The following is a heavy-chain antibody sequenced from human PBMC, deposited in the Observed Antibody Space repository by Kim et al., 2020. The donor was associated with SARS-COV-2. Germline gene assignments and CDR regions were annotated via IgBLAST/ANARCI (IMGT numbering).Heavy chain of an antibody. CDR1: GGSISSYY. J-gene: IGHJ4*02. V-gene: IGHV4-59*01. CDR2: IYYSGST. CDR3: AREGRPNAIDY. Sequence: SETLSLTCTVSGGSISSYYWSWIRQPPGKGLEWIGYIYYSGSTNYNPSLKSRVTISVDTSKNQFSLKLSSVTAADTAVYYCAREGRPNAIDYWGQGTLVTVAS.